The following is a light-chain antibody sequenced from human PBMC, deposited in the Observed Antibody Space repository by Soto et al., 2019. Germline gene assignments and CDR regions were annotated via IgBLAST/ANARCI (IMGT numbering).Light chain of an antibody. CDR1: SSDVGAYNY. Sequence: QSVLTQPPSASGSPGQSVTISCTGTSSDVGAYNYVSWYQQHPGKAPKLMIYEVSKRPSGVPDRFSGSKSGNTASLTVSGLRAEDEADYYCSSHAGSINVAFGGGTKLTVL. CDR3: SSHAGSINVA. V-gene: IGLV2-8*01. CDR2: EVS. J-gene: IGLJ2*01.